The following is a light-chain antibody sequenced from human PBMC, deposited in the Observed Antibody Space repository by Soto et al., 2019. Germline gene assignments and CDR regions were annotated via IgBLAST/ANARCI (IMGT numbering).Light chain of an antibody. CDR1: QSVSSN. Sequence: EIVMTQSPATLSASPGERATLSCRASQSVSSNLAWYQQKPGQAPRLLIYGASTRATGIPARFSGSGSGTEFTLTISSLQSEDFAVYYCQQYNNWPPTCGQGTKLEIK. CDR3: QQYNNWPPT. J-gene: IGKJ2*01. CDR2: GAS. V-gene: IGKV3-15*01.